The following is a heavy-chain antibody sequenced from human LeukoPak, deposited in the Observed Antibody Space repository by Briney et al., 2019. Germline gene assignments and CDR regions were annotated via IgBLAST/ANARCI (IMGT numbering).Heavy chain of an antibody. Sequence: GGSLRLSCAASGFTFSSYAMHWVRQAPGKGLEWVAVISYDGSNKYYADSVKGRFTISRDNSKNTLYLQMNSLRAEDTAVYYCARGLDDSSFLDLDYWGQGTLVTVSS. CDR1: GFTFSSYA. CDR2: ISYDGSNK. CDR3: ARGLDDSSFLDLDY. J-gene: IGHJ4*02. V-gene: IGHV3-30-3*01. D-gene: IGHD3-22*01.